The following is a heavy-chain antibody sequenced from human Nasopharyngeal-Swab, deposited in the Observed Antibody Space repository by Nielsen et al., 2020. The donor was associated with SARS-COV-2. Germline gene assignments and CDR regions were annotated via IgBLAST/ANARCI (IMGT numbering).Heavy chain of an antibody. CDR1: GFTFDDYG. J-gene: IGHJ4*02. V-gene: IGHV3-43*01. CDR3: AKGVHYMSYFHTPPSDH. CDR2: ISWDGVNT. Sequence: GGSLRLSCVASGFTFDDYGLHGVRQVPGKGLEGVSLISWDGVNTYYADSVKGRFTISRDNSRNSLFLQMNSLKTEDTALYYCAKGVHYMSYFHTPPSDHWGQGTPVTVSS. D-gene: IGHD3-10*01.